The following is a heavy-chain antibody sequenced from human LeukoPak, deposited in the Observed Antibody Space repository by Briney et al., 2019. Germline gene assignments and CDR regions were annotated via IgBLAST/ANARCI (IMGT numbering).Heavy chain of an antibody. V-gene: IGHV1-2*02. CDR1: GYTFTGYY. Sequence: ASVKVSCKASGYTFTGYYMHWVRQAPGQGLEWMGWINPSSGGTNYAQKFQGRVTMTRDTSISTAYMELSRLRSDDTAVYYCARDLMVRGVIITFWLDPWGQGTLVTVSS. CDR3: ARDLMVRGVIITFWLDP. CDR2: INPSSGGT. D-gene: IGHD3-10*01. J-gene: IGHJ5*02.